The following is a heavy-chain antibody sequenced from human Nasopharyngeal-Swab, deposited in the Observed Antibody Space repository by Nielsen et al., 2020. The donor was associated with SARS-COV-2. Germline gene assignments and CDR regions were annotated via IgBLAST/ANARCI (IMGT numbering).Heavy chain of an antibody. CDR2: ISSSGSTI. D-gene: IGHD3-9*01. J-gene: IGHJ4*02. CDR3: ARYGGIQILTGYFDY. V-gene: IGHV3-11*04. Sequence: GGPLRLSCAASGFTFSDYYMSWIRQAPGKGLEWVSCISSSGSTIYYADSVKGRFTISRDNAKNSLYLQMNSLRAEDTAVYYCARYGGIQILTGYFDYWGPGTLVTVSS. CDR1: GFTFSDYY.